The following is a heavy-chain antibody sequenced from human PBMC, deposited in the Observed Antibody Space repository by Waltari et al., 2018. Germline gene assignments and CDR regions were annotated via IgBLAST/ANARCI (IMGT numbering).Heavy chain of an antibody. J-gene: IGHJ4*02. D-gene: IGHD3-22*01. CDR3: ARDDSTGYSYFDY. Sequence: EVQLVESGGGLVQPGGSLRLSCAASGFSFRSYWMHWVRQAPGKGLVWGSRIKSDGSSSSHADSVKGRFTISRDNAKNTLYLQMNSLRVEDTAVYYCARDDSTGYSYFDYWGQGTLVTVSS. CDR1: GFSFRSYW. CDR2: IKSDGSSS. V-gene: IGHV3-74*01.